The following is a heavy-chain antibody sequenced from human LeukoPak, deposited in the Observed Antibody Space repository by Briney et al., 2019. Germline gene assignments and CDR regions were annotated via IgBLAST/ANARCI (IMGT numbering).Heavy chain of an antibody. J-gene: IGHJ6*02. Sequence: GESLKISCKGSGYSFTSYWIGWVRQMRGKGLEWMGIIYPGDSDTRYSPSFQGQVTISADTSISTAYLQWSSPKASDPAMYSCARLRYRRGGTCPFHYYYYYAMDVWGQATTVTVSS. CDR3: ARLRYRRGGTCPFHYYYYYAMDV. D-gene: IGHD2-15*01. V-gene: IGHV5-51*01. CDR2: IYPGDSDT. CDR1: GYSFTSYW.